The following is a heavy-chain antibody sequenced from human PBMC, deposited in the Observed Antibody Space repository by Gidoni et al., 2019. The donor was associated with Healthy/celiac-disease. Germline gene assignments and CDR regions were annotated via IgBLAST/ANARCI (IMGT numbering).Heavy chain of an antibody. CDR3: ARDGDYRAVGAFDI. V-gene: IGHV3-30-3*01. J-gene: IGHJ3*02. Sequence: QVQLVESGGGVVQPGRSLRLSCAASGFTFSSYAMHWVRQAPGKGLEWVAVISYDGSNKYYADSVKGRFTISRDNSKNTLYLQMNSLRAEDTAVYYCARDGDYRAVGAFDIWGQGTMVTVSS. D-gene: IGHD4-4*01. CDR2: ISYDGSNK. CDR1: GFTFSSYA.